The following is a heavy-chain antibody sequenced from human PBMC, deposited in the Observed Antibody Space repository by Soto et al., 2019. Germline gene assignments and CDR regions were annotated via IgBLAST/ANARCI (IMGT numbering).Heavy chain of an antibody. D-gene: IGHD3-10*01. V-gene: IGHV3-48*03. Sequence: GGSLRLSCVASGFTFSSYEMNWVRQAPGKGLECVSYISSSGTTIYYADSVKGRFTISTDNAKNSLFLQMNSLRTEDTAVYYCASSYFYGSGTYYKGLGYWGQGTLVTVST. J-gene: IGHJ4*02. CDR2: ISSSGTTI. CDR3: ASSYFYGSGTYYKGLGY. CDR1: GFTFSSYE.